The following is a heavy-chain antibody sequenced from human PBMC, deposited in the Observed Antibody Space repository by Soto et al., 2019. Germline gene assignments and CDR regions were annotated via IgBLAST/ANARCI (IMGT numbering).Heavy chain of an antibody. CDR3: ASGQPIRMADI. CDR1: GFIFSDYY. J-gene: IGHJ3*02. D-gene: IGHD2-15*01. V-gene: IGHV3-11*05. Sequence: QVQLVESGGGLVKPGGSLRLSCAASGFIFSDYYAGWIRQAPGRGLEWLSYIRSDSTYTNYADSVKGRFTISRDNAESSLYLQMNSLRAEDTAVYYCASGQPIRMADIWGQGTMVTVSS. CDR2: IRSDSTYT.